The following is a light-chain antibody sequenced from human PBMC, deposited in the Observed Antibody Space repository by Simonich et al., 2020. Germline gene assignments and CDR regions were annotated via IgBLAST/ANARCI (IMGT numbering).Light chain of an antibody. CDR2: EGS. V-gene: IGLV2-23*01. J-gene: IGLJ2*01. Sequence: QSALTQPASVSGSPGQSITISCTGTSSDVGSYNLVSWYQKHPGKAPKLMIYEGSKRPSGVSNRFSGSKSGNTASLTISGLQAEDEAEYYCCSYAGSYTLVFGGGTKLTVL. CDR1: SSDVGSYNL. CDR3: CSYAGSYTLV.